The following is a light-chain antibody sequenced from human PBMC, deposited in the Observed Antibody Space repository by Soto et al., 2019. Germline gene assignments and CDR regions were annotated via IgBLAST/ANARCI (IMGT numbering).Light chain of an antibody. CDR2: GAS. CDR3: QQRSNWPLT. Sequence: EIVMTQSPATVSVSPGDRVTLSCRASQSVSSSYLAWYQQKPGQAPRLLIYGASSRATDIPARFSGSGSGTDFTLTISSLEPEDFAVYYCQQRSNWPLTFGQGTRLEIK. CDR1: QSVSSSY. V-gene: IGKV3D-20*02. J-gene: IGKJ5*01.